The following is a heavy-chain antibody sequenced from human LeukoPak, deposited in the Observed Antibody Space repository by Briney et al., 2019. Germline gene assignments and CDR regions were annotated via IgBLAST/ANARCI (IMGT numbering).Heavy chain of an antibody. CDR2: ISAYNGNT. Sequence: EASVKVSCKASGYTFTSYGISWVRQAPGQGLEWMGWISAYNGNTNYAQKLRGRVTMTTDTSTSTAYMELRSLRSDDTAVYYCARDLITYSSSSANWFDPWGQGTLVTVSS. V-gene: IGHV1-18*01. CDR1: GYTFTSYG. CDR3: ARDLITYSSSSANWFDP. J-gene: IGHJ5*02. D-gene: IGHD6-6*01.